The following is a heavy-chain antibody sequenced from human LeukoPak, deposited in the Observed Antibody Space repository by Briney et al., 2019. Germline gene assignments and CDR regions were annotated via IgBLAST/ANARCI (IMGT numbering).Heavy chain of an antibody. V-gene: IGHV3-23*01. CDR1: GFTFSSYA. CDR3: ALKLVSQWFDP. Sequence: GGSLRLSCAASGFTFSSYAMSWVRQAPGKGLEWVPAISGSGGSTYYADSVKGRFTISRDNSKNTLYLQMNSLRAEDTAVYYCALKLVSQWFDPWGQGTLVTVSS. CDR2: ISGSGGST. D-gene: IGHD6-13*01. J-gene: IGHJ5*02.